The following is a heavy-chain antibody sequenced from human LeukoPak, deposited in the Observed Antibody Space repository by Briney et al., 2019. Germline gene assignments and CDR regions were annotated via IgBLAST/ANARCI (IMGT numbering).Heavy chain of an antibody. CDR2: IWYDGSNK. D-gene: IGHD5-24*01. Sequence: GGSLRLSCAASGFTFSSYGMHWVRQAPGKGLEWAAVIWYDGSNKYYADSVKGRFTISRDNSKNTLYLQMNSLRAEDTAVYYCARDPVEMATIPYYFDYWGQGTLVTVSS. CDR1: GFTFSSYG. CDR3: ARDPVEMATIPYYFDY. V-gene: IGHV3-33*01. J-gene: IGHJ4*02.